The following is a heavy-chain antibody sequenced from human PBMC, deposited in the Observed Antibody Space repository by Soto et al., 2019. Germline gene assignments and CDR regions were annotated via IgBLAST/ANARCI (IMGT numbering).Heavy chain of an antibody. CDR1: GTSFGTYY. Sequence: QVRLQESGPGLVKPSETLSLTCAVSGTSFGTYYWSWIRQPPGKGLEWIGYIFYSGHLKYNPSLKSRLTISVDPPKTQIPLRLTSVTAPDPAVYYCAREGGGYRFDYWGQGALVTVSS. CDR2: IFYSGHL. V-gene: IGHV4-59*01. CDR3: AREGGGYRFDY. J-gene: IGHJ4*02. D-gene: IGHD1-26*01.